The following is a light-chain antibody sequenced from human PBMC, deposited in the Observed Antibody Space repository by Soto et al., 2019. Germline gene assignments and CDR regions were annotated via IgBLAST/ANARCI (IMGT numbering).Light chain of an antibody. J-gene: IGKJ3*01. V-gene: IGKV3-20*01. Sequence: EIVLTQSPGTLSLSPGERATLSCRASLSVSSNYLAWYQQKPGQAPWLLIYGASSRATGIPDRFSGSGSGTDFTLTISRLEPEDFAVYYCQQYGGSPPITFGPGTKVDIK. CDR3: QQYGGSPPIT. CDR1: LSVSSNY. CDR2: GAS.